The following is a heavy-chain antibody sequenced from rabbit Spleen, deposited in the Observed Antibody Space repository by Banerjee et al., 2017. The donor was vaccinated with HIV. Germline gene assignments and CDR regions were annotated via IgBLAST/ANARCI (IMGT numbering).Heavy chain of an antibody. CDR3: ARGSTAMTMVITRFCFNL. V-gene: IGHV1S45*01. CDR2: IYGGSSGST. J-gene: IGHJ4*01. D-gene: IGHD2-1*01. CDR1: GSTINSIYF. Sequence: QEQLEEGGGGLVQAEGSLAPTSKAAGSTINSIYFRCGRREAPEKVVECIACIYGGSSGSTYYASWANGRLAISKSSSTTVTLEMPHMTPPEAADYFCARGSTAMTMVITRFCFNLWGPGTLVTVS.